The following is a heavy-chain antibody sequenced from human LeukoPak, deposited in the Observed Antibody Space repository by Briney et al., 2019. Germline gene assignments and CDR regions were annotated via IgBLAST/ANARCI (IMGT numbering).Heavy chain of an antibody. Sequence: GGSLRLSCVASGFTFSSYSMNWVRQAPGKGLEWVSYISNSSRTLYYADSVQGRFTISRDNAKNSLYLQMNSLRAEDTAVYYCASSGNNDYGDYWGQGTLVTVSS. J-gene: IGHJ4*02. CDR1: GFTFSSYS. V-gene: IGHV3-48*04. CDR3: ASSGNNDYGDY. CDR2: ISNSSRTL. D-gene: IGHD3-10*01.